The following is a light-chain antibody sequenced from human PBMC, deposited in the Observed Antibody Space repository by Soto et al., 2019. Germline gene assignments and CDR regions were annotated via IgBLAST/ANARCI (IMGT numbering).Light chain of an antibody. Sequence: ALTQPASVSGSPGQSITISCTGTSSDVGSYNLVSWYQQHPGKAPKLMIYEGSKRPSGVSNRFSGSKSGNTASLTISGLQAEDEADYYCCSYAGSSTLVFGTGTKVTVL. CDR2: EGS. CDR1: SSDVGSYNL. J-gene: IGLJ1*01. CDR3: CSYAGSSTLV. V-gene: IGLV2-23*01.